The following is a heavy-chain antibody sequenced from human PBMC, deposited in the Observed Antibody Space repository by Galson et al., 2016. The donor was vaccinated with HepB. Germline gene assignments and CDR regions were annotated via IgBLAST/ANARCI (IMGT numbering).Heavy chain of an antibody. J-gene: IGHJ5*02. Sequence: SLRLSCAASGFAFSRNSMHWVRQSPGKGLEWVAIISSDGTKIYYDNPSLKSRVTMSLDTSKNQFSLQLRSVTAADTAVYYCARGGASSEWLDPWGQGTLVTVSS. CDR3: ARGGASSEWLDP. CDR2: ISSDGTKI. CDR1: GFAFSRNS. V-gene: IGHV3-30-3*01. D-gene: IGHD6-6*01.